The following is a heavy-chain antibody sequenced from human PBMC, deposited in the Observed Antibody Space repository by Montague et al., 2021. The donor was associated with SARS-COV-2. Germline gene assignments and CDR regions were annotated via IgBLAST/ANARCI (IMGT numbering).Heavy chain of an antibody. Sequence: TLSLTCSVSGDSIANNSYYWSWIRQPAGQGLEWMGRVYRTGKTNYNPALKSRVSIVLDTPKNHFSLSLESVTATDTAVYYCARLTVNTPRYFDSWGQGSLVTVAS. V-gene: IGHV4-61*02. CDR1: GDSIANNSYY. CDR3: ARLTVNTPRYFDS. CDR2: VYRTGKT. J-gene: IGHJ4*03. D-gene: IGHD4-17*01.